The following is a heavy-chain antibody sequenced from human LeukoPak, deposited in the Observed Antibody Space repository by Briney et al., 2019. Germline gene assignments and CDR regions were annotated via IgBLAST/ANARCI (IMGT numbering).Heavy chain of an antibody. J-gene: IGHJ4*02. D-gene: IGHD5-12*01. V-gene: IGHV4-39*07. CDR2: IYYSGST. Sequence: SETLSLTCTVSGGSISSSSYYWGWIRQPPGKGLEWIGSIYYSGSTYYNPSLKSRVTISVDTSKNQFSLKLSSVTAAGTAVYYCARGGDSGYDWGQGTLVTVSS. CDR3: ARGGDSGYD. CDR1: GGSISSSSYY.